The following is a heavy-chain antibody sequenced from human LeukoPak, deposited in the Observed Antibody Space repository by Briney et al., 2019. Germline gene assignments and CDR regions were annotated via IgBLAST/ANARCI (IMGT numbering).Heavy chain of an antibody. CDR2: IKQDGSEK. CDR1: RFTFSSYW. D-gene: IGHD6-13*01. Sequence: GGSLRLSCAASRFTFSSYWMSWVRQAPGKGLEWVANIKQDGSEKYYVDSVKGRFTISRDNAKNSLYLQMNSLRAEDTAVYYCARAGYSSSWYFGLGNDYFDYWGQGTLVTVSS. CDR3: ARAGYSSSWYFGLGNDYFDY. V-gene: IGHV3-7*01. J-gene: IGHJ4*02.